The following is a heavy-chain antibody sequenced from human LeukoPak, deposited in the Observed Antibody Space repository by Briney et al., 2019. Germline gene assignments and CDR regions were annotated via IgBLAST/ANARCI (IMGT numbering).Heavy chain of an antibody. D-gene: IGHD6-19*01. CDR3: ASHSSGWYFAEY. Sequence: ASVKVSCKASGYTFTSYDINWVRQATGQGLEWMGWMNPNSGNTGYAQKFQGRVTMTRNTSIRTAYMELSSLRSEDTAVYYCASHSSGWYFAEYWGQGTLVTVSS. CDR1: GYTFTSYD. CDR2: MNPNSGNT. V-gene: IGHV1-8*01. J-gene: IGHJ4*02.